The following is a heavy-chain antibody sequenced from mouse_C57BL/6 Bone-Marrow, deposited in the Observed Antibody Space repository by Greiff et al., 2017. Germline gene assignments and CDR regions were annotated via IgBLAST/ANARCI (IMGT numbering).Heavy chain of an antibody. CDR1: GFNIKDDY. D-gene: IGHD1-1*01. V-gene: IGHV14-4*01. Sequence: EVKLLESGAELVRPGASVKLSCTASGFNIKDDYMHWVKQRPEQGLEWIGWIDPENGDTEYASKFQGKAPITADTSSNTAYLQLSSLTSEDTAVYYCTRSRYYYGSSPWFAYWGQGTLVTVSA. CDR2: IDPENGDT. J-gene: IGHJ3*01. CDR3: TRSRYYYGSSPWFAY.